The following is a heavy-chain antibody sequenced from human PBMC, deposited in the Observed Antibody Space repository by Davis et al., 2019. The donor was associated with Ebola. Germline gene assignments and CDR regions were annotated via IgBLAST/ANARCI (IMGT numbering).Heavy chain of an antibody. J-gene: IGHJ6*02. Sequence: AASVKVSCKAFGYTFIGHYIHWVRQAPGQGLEWMGRVNPNSGATDYAQKFQGRVTMTRDTSISTAYMELSRLRSDDTAIYFCARGGIAMMVVPRDYYYGMDVWGQGTTVTVSS. CDR1: GYTFIGHY. D-gene: IGHD3-22*01. CDR2: VNPNSGAT. CDR3: ARGGIAMMVVPRDYYYGMDV. V-gene: IGHV1-2*06.